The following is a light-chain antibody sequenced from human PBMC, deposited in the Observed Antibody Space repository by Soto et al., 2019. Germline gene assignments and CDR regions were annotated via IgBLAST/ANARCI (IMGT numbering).Light chain of an antibody. Sequence: EIVLTQSPGTLSLSPGERATLSCRASQSVSSSYLAWYQQKPGQAPRLLIYGASTRATGIPDRFSGSGSATEFTLTISSLQSEDFAVYYCQQYNNWPRTFGQGTKVDIK. J-gene: IGKJ1*01. CDR3: QQYNNWPRT. CDR2: GAS. V-gene: IGKV3D-15*01. CDR1: QSVSSSY.